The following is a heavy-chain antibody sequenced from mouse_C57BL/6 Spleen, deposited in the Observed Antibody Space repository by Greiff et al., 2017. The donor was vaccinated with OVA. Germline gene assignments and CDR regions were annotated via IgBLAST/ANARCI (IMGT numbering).Heavy chain of an antibody. CDR1: GFTFSDAW. CDR3: TGGSSSLYFDY. Sequence: EVQLQESGGGLVQPGGSMKLSCAASGFTFSDAWMDWVRQSPEKGLEWVAEIRNKANNHATYYAESVKGRFTISRDDCKSSVYLQMNSLRAEDTGIYYCTGGSSSLYFDYWGQGTTLTVSS. D-gene: IGHD1-1*01. V-gene: IGHV6-6*01. CDR2: IRNKANNHAT. J-gene: IGHJ2*01.